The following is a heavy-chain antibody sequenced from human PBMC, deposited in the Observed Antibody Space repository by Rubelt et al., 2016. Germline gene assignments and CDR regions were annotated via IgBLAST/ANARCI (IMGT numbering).Heavy chain of an antibody. CDR1: GFTVSSNY. D-gene: IGHD6-19*01. CDR2: LYSGGST. Sequence: EVQLVESGGGLVQPGGSLRLSCAASGFTVSSNYMSWARQAPGKGLEWVSVLYSGGSTYYADSVKGRLTISRENSKNTLYLQMSSLRAEDTAVYYCAKDAYSSGWSYFDYWGQGTLVTVSS. V-gene: IGHV3-66*01. J-gene: IGHJ4*02. CDR3: AKDAYSSGWSYFDY.